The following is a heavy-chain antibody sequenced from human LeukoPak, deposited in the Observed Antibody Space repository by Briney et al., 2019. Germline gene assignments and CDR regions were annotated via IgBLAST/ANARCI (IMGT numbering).Heavy chain of an antibody. CDR2: VDHTGST. CDR3: ARGRVSSSTWYSTYYYYFYMDV. CDR1: DDSITMYY. Sequence: SETLSLTCTVSDDSITMYYWTWIRQPPGKGLEWLGYVDHTGSTNFNPSLNGRVSISRDTSKNLFSLRLRSVTAADTAVYFCARGRVSSSTWYSTYYYYFYMDVWGKGTTVTVSS. V-gene: IGHV4-59*01. D-gene: IGHD1-1*01. J-gene: IGHJ6*03.